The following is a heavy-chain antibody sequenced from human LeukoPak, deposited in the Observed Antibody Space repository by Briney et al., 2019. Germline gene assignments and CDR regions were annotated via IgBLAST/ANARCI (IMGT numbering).Heavy chain of an antibody. Sequence: ASVKVSCKASGYTFTSYGISWVRQAPGQGLEWMGWISAYNGNTDYAQSLQGRVTMTMDTSTSTVYMELRSLRSDDTAVYYCARDVGRSYDLDYWGQGTLVTVSS. V-gene: IGHV1-18*01. CDR2: ISAYNGNT. CDR3: ARDVGRSYDLDY. CDR1: GYTFTSYG. J-gene: IGHJ4*02. D-gene: IGHD3-16*01.